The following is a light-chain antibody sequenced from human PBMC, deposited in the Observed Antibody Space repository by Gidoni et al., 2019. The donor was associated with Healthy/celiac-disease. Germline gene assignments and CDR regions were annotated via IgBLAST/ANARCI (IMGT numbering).Light chain of an antibody. Sequence: EIVLTQSPGTLSLSPGESATLSCRASQSVSSSYLAWYQQKPGQAPRLLIYGASSRATGIQDRFSGSGSGRDFTHTISRLGPEDFAVYYCQQYGSSPFTVGPGTKVDIK. CDR1: QSVSSSY. CDR2: GAS. V-gene: IGKV3-20*01. J-gene: IGKJ3*01. CDR3: QQYGSSPFT.